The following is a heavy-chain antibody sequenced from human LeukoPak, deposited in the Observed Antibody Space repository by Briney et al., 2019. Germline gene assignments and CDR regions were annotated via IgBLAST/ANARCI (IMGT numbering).Heavy chain of an antibody. V-gene: IGHV3-33*01. D-gene: IGHD2-15*01. Sequence: GGSLRLSCAASGFTFSSYGMHWVRQAPGKGLEWVAVIWYDGGNKYYADSVKGRFTISRDNSKNTLYLQMNSLRAEDTAVYYCARDYKWGWLYNYGMDVWGQGTTVTVSS. J-gene: IGHJ6*02. CDR2: IWYDGGNK. CDR1: GFTFSSYG. CDR3: ARDYKWGWLYNYGMDV.